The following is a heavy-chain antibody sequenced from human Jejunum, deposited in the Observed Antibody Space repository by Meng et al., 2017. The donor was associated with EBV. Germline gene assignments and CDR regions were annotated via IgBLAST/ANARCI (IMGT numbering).Heavy chain of an antibody. CDR3: ARSYCGGDCNYNWIDP. Sequence: VGVRRPGASVKVSCKASGYPLTGYYLHWVRQAPGQGLEWMGRINPNSGDTYRAQKFQGRVTMTRDTSISTAYMELSSLTSDDTAMYYCARSYCGGDCNYNWIDPWGQGTLVTVSS. CDR1: GYPLTGYY. D-gene: IGHD2-21*02. J-gene: IGHJ5*02. V-gene: IGHV1-2*06. CDR2: INPNSGDT.